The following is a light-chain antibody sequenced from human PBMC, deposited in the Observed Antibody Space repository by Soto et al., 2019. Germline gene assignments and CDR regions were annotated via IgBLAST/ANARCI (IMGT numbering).Light chain of an antibody. V-gene: IGLV2-11*01. CDR3: CSYAGAYTLMI. Sequence: QPVLTQPRSVSGSPGQSVTISCTGTDSDVGAYNYVSWYQHHPAKAPRLMIFDVSQRPSGVPDRFSGSKSGNTASLTISGLQTEDEADYYCCSYAGAYTLMIFGEGTQLTVL. CDR2: DVS. J-gene: IGLJ2*01. CDR1: DSDVGAYNY.